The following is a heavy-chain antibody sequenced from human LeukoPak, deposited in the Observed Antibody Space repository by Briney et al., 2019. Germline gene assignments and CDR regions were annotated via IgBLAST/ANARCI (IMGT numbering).Heavy chain of an antibody. D-gene: IGHD2-2*01. CDR1: GYTLTELS. J-gene: IGHJ4*02. CDR3: ATYYCSSTSCLIRGFGY. CDR2: FDPEDGET. V-gene: IGHV1-24*01. Sequence: SVKVSCKVSGYTLTELSMHWVRQAPGKGLEWMEGFDPEDGETIYAQKFQGRVTMTEDTSTDTAYMELSSLRSEDTAVYYCATYYCSSTSCLIRGFGYWGQGTLVTVSS.